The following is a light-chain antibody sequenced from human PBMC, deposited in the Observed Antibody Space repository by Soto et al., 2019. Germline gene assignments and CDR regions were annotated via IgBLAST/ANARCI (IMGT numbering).Light chain of an antibody. CDR3: GSWDRRLSAFV. CDR1: SSNIGGNY. V-gene: IGLV1-51*01. J-gene: IGLJ1*01. Sequence: QSVMTQPPSVSAAPGQRVTISCSGSSSNIGGNYVSWYQQLPGTAPTLLIYDDDKRPSGIPARFSGSNAGTSATLGITGFHTWDEAAYYCGSWDRRLSAFVFGTGTKLTVL. CDR2: DDD.